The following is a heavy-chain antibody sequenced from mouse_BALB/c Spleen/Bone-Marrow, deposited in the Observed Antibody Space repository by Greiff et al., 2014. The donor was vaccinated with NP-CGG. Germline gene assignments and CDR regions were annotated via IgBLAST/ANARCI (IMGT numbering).Heavy chain of an antibody. CDR1: GFTFSSFG. CDR2: ISSGSSTI. CDR3: ARWGYYYAMDY. Sequence: EVQLVESGGGLVQPGGSRKLSCAASGFTFSSFGMHWVRQAPEKGLEWVAYISSGSSTIYYADTVKGRFTISRDNPENTLFLQMTSLRSEDTAMYYCARWGYYYAMDYWGQGTSVTVSS. J-gene: IGHJ4*01. V-gene: IGHV5-17*02.